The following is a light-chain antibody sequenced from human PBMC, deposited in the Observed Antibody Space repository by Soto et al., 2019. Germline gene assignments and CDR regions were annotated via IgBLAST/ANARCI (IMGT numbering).Light chain of an antibody. CDR3: QKYNTAPRT. CDR1: QGINNY. CDR2: AAS. Sequence: DIQMTQSPSSLSASVGDRVTITCRASQGINNYLAWYQQQPGKVPKLLIYAASTLQPGVPSRFSGSGSGTDFALTISSLQPEDVATYFCQKYNTAPRTFGQVTKVEI. J-gene: IGKJ1*01. V-gene: IGKV1-27*01.